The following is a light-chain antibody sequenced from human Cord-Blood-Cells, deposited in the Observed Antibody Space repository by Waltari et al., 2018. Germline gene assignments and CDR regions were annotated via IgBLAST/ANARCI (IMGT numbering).Light chain of an antibody. V-gene: IGKV3-20*01. CDR1: QSVSSSY. CDR2: GAS. J-gene: IGKJ4*01. CDR3: QQYGSSPLT. Sequence: EIVLTQSPGTLSLSPGERATLSRRASQSVSSSYLAWYQQKPGQAPRLLIYGASSRATGIPDRFGGSGSGTDFTLTISRLEPEDFAVYYCQQYGSSPLTFGGGTKVEIK.